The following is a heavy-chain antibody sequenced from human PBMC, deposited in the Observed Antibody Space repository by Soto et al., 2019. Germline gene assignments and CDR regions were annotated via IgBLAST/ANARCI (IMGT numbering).Heavy chain of an antibody. J-gene: IGHJ4*02. CDR1: GFTFSNYW. CDR2: IRYDGSAS. Sequence: SLRLSCAASGFTFSNYWMHWVRQAPGKGLAWVSRIRYDGSASTYADSVKGRFAISRDNAKNTLYLQMNSLRAEDTAVYYCVRDLQLWLLVYWVQGTLVTVSS. CDR3: VRDLQLWLLVY. V-gene: IGHV3-74*01. D-gene: IGHD5-18*01.